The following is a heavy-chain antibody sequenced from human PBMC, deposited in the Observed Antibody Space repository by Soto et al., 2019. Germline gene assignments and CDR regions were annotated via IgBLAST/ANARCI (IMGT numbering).Heavy chain of an antibody. CDR1: GDSIRDSF. J-gene: IGHJ4*02. CDR2: VYHSGNA. D-gene: IGHD3-10*01. V-gene: IGHV4-59*01. CDR3: SRGREDHVDHHFGHLFDS. Sequence: SETLSLTCTVSGDSIRDSFWSWVRQPPGKGLEWIGLVYHSGNANYNPSLETRVTMLIDASANHFSLTLTSVTPADAAIYYCSRGREDHVDHHFGHLFDSWGQGTLVTVSS.